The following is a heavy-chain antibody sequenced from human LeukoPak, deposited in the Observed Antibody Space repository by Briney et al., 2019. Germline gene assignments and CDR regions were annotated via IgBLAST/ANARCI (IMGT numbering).Heavy chain of an antibody. CDR2: INPNSGAT. CDR3: ARDGYYDSSGYYPDY. J-gene: IGHJ4*02. CDR1: GYTFTGYY. V-gene: IGHV1-2*02. D-gene: IGHD3-22*01. Sequence: ASVKVSCKASGYTFTGYYMHWVRQAPGQGVEGMGWINPNSGATNYAQKFQGRVTMTRDTSISTAYMELSRLRSDDTAVYYCARDGYYDSSGYYPDYWGQGTLVTVSS.